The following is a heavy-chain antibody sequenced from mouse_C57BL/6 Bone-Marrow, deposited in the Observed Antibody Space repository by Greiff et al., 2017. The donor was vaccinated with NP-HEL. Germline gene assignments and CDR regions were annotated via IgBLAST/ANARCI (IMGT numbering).Heavy chain of an antibody. J-gene: IGHJ4*01. V-gene: IGHV3-6*01. CDR3: ARRYYGSSFYAMDY. CDR1: GYSIPSGYY. Sequence: DVQLQESGPGLVKPSQSLSLTCSVTGYSIPSGYYWNWIRQFPGNKLEWMGYISYDGSNNYNPSLKNRISITRDTSKNQFFLKLNSVTTEDTATYYCARRYYGSSFYAMDYWGQGTSVTVSS. D-gene: IGHD1-1*01. CDR2: ISYDGSN.